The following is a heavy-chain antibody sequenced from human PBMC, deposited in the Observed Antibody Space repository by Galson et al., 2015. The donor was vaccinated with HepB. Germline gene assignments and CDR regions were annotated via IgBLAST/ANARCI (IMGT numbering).Heavy chain of an antibody. Sequence: SLRLSCAASGLTVRSNYMSWVRQAPGKGLEWVSVIYTGGDTYYGDSVEGRFTISGDNFKNTLYLQMNYLRVEDTAVYYCARELVGATIGAFDIWGQGTMVTVSS. CDR2: IYTGGDT. CDR1: GLTVRSNY. J-gene: IGHJ3*02. V-gene: IGHV3-66*01. D-gene: IGHD1-26*01. CDR3: ARELVGATIGAFDI.